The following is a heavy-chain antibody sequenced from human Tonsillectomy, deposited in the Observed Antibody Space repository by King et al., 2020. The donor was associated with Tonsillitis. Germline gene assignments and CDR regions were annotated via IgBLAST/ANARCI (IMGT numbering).Heavy chain of an antibody. CDR3: ATFWSGYFDY. Sequence: VQLVESGGGLVQPGGSLRLSCAASGFTFSNYWMSWVRQAPGKGLEWVANIRQDGSDQYYVDSVKGRFTISRDNAKNSLSLQMNSLRAEDTAVYYCATFWSGYFDYWGQGTLVTVSS. J-gene: IGHJ4*02. CDR1: GFTFSNYW. CDR2: IRQDGSDQ. V-gene: IGHV3-7*01. D-gene: IGHD3-3*01.